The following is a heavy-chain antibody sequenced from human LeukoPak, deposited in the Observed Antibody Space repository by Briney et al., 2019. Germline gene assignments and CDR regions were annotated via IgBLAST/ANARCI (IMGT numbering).Heavy chain of an antibody. CDR3: ARGDSRGYYSAAFDI. D-gene: IGHD3-22*01. V-gene: IGHV3-48*03. Sequence: GGSLRLSCAASGFTFSSYEVNWVRQAPGKGLEWLSYISSGSKTINYADSVKGRFTLSRDNTRNSLYLQMNSLRAEDTAVYYCARGDSRGYYSAAFDIWGQGTMVTASS. J-gene: IGHJ3*02. CDR1: GFTFSSYE. CDR2: ISSGSKTI.